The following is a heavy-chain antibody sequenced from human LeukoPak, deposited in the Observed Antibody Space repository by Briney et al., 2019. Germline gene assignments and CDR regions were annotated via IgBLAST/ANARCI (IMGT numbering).Heavy chain of an antibody. CDR1: GGSISSYY. CDR2: IYYSGST. J-gene: IGHJ3*02. Sequence: PSEPLFLTCTVSGGSISSYYWSWIRQPPGKGLEWIGYIYYSGSTNYNPSLKSRVTISVDTSKNQFSLKLSSVTAADTAVYYCARTITMVRGVTIDAFDIWGQGTMVTVSS. CDR3: ARTITMVRGVTIDAFDI. V-gene: IGHV4-59*08. D-gene: IGHD3-10*01.